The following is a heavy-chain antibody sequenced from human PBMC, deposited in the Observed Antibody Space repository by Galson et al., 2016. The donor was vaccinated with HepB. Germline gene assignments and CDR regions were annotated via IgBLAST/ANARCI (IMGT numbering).Heavy chain of an antibody. D-gene: IGHD3-3*01. V-gene: IGHV4-59*01. CDR1: GGSTNAYY. CDR2: VYYSGKS. J-gene: IGHJ4*02. Sequence: SETLSLTCSVSGGSTNAYYWSWLRQPPGRGLEWIGYVYYSGKSNYNPSLKSRVTIGVDTSKNQLSLKLHSVTAADTAVYYCARVNYWSGKSIALDYWGQGTLVTVSS. CDR3: ARVNYWSGKSIALDY.